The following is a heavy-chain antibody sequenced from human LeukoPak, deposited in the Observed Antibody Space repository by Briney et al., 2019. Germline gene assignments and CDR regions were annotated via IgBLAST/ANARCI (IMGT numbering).Heavy chain of an antibody. CDR3: ARVALYALDI. CDR2: NNGGGTT. V-gene: IGHV3-53*01. Sequence: PGGSLRLSCAASGFTFSSYWMHWVRQAPGKGLEWVSVNNGGGTTYYADSVKGRFTISRDNSKNTLYFQMNSLRAEDTAVYYCARVALYALDIWGQGTMVTVSS. J-gene: IGHJ3*02. D-gene: IGHD3-16*01. CDR1: GFTFSSYW.